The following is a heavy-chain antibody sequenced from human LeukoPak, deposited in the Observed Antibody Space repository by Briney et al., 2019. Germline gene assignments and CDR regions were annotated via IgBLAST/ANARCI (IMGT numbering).Heavy chain of an antibody. Sequence: ASVQVSCKASGYTFTRYHINWVRPATGQGLEWMGWMNPNSGNTGYGQKFQGRVTMTRNTSISTAYMEMSSLRSEDTAVYYCARVPFYSGTYDSDYWGQGTLVTVSS. D-gene: IGHD5-12*01. V-gene: IGHV1-8*01. CDR1: GYTFTRYH. CDR2: MNPNSGNT. J-gene: IGHJ4*02. CDR3: ARVPFYSGTYDSDY.